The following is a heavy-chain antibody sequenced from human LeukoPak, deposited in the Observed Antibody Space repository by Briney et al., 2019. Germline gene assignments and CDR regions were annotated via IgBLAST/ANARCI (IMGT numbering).Heavy chain of an antibody. CDR1: GFTFRDYN. J-gene: IGHJ2*01. CDR3: VRGFHSFDV. V-gene: IGHV3-72*01. Sequence: GGSLRLSCAASGFTFRDYNMDWVRQAPGKGLEWVGRTKPYSHATEYAASVNGRFSISRDDSRNSLYLQMNSLKIEDTAVYYCVRGFHSFDVWGRGTLVTVSS. CDR2: TKPYSHAT.